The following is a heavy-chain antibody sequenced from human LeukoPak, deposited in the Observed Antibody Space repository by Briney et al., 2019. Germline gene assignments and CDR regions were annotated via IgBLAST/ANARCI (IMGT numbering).Heavy chain of an antibody. J-gene: IGHJ6*03. CDR2: IYYTGST. CDR3: ARGGGGIAVDLYYYYYMDV. CDR1: GGSISSYY. V-gene: IGHV4-59*12. D-gene: IGHD6-19*01. Sequence: SETLSLTCTISGGSISSYYWSWIRQPPGKGLEWIGYIYYTGSTNHNPSLKSRVTISVDTSKNQFSLKLSSVTAADTAVYYCARGGGGIAVDLYYYYYMDVWGKGTTVTVSS.